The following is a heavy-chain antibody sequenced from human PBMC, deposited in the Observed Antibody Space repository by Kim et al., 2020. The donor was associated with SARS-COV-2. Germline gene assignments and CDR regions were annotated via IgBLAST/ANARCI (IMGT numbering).Heavy chain of an antibody. CDR2: IYYTGST. Sequence: SETLSLTCTVSDGYISTYYWTWIRQPPGKALEWIGYIYYTGSTNYNPSLKSRVTISVDTSKNQFSLNLTSVTAADTAVYCCARGGSWYHYHDYWGRGTLVTVSS. CDR3: ARGGSWYHYHDY. J-gene: IGHJ4*02. CDR1: DGYISTYY. V-gene: IGHV4-59*01. D-gene: IGHD6-13*01.